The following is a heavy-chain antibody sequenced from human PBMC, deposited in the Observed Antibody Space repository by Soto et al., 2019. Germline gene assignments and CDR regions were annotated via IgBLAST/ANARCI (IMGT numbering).Heavy chain of an antibody. CDR1: GGSISDGAYY. V-gene: IGHV4-30-4*01. J-gene: IGHJ4*02. CDR3: ASGLSGDKVDQ. D-gene: IGHD2-21*01. Sequence: QVQLQESGPGLVKPSQTLSLTCTVSGGSISDGAYYWSWIRQPPGKGLEWIGHIYDSGNTYNNPSLKSRLTISVDTSNNHCSLTLNSVTAADTAVYYCASGLSGDKVDQWGQGTLVTVSS. CDR2: IYDSGNT.